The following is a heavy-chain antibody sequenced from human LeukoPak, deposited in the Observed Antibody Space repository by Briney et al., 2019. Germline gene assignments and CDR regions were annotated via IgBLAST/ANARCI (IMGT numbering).Heavy chain of an antibody. D-gene: IGHD3-22*01. CDR2: IIPIFGTA. Sequence: SVKVSCKASGGTFSSYAISWVRQAPGQGLEWMGGIIPIFGTANYAQKFQGRVTITADESTSTAYMELSSLRSEDTAVYYCAREYYYDSSGYYGGAFDIWGQGTMVTVSS. J-gene: IGHJ3*02. CDR1: GGTFSSYA. CDR3: AREYYYDSSGYYGGAFDI. V-gene: IGHV1-69*13.